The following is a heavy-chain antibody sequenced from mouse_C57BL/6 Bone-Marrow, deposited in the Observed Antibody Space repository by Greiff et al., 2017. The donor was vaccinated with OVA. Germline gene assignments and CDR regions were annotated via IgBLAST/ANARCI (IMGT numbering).Heavy chain of an antibody. J-gene: IGHJ1*03. CDR2: ISYDGSN. V-gene: IGHV3-6*01. Sequence: DVHLVESGPGLVKPSQSLSLTCSVTGYSITSGYYWNWIRQFPGNKLEWMGYISYDGSNNYNPSLKNRISITRDTSKNQFFLKLNSVTTEDTATYYCASYGWYFDVWGTGTTVTVSS. D-gene: IGHD1-1*01. CDR1: GYSITSGYY. CDR3: ASYGWYFDV.